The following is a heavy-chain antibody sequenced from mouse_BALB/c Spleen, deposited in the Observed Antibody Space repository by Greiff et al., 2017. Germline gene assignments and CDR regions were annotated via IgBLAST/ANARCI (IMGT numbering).Heavy chain of an antibody. V-gene: IGHV1S81*02. J-gene: IGHJ2*01. CDR2: INPSNGRT. D-gene: IGHD6-5*01. CDR1: GYTFTSYW. CDR3: ARAYDDDYFDY. Sequence: QVQLQQPGAELVKPGASVKLSCKASGYTFTSYWMHWVKQRPGQGLEWIGEINPSNGRTNYNEKFKSKATLTVDKSSSTAYMQLSSLTSEDSAVYYCARAYDDDYFDYWGQGTTRTVSS.